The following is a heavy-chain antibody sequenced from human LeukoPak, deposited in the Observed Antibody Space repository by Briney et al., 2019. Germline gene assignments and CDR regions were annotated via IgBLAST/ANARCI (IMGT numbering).Heavy chain of an antibody. CDR2: IHSGGST. CDR1: GLTVSSNY. Sequence: GGSLRLSCAASGLTVSSNYMNWVRQAPGKGLEWVSVIHSGGSTYYADSVKGRFTISRDNSKNTLFLQMNSLRAEDTAVYYCARARSSTWPFDYWGQGTLVTVPS. V-gene: IGHV3-53*01. CDR3: ARARSSTWPFDY. D-gene: IGHD6-13*01. J-gene: IGHJ4*02.